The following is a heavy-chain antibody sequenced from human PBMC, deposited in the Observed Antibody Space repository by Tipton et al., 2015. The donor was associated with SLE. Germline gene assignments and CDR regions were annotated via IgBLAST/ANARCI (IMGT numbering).Heavy chain of an antibody. V-gene: IGHV4-59*11. J-gene: IGHJ3*02. CDR2: INYSGST. CDR3: ARRGWVDAFDI. Sequence: TLSLTCTVSGGSISSHYWSWIRRPPGKALEWSAYINYSGSTNYNPSLKSRVTMSVDTSKNQFSLKLSSVTAADTAVYYCARRGWVDAFDIWGQGTMVIVSS. CDR1: GGSISSHY. D-gene: IGHD6-19*01.